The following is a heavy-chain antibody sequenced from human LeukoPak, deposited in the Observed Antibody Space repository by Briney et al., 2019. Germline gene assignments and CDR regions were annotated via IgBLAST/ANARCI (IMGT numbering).Heavy chain of an antibody. CDR2: ISGSSSSGRT. CDR1: GFTFSIND. J-gene: IGHJ4*02. Sequence: RSGGSLRLSCAASGFTFSINDMSWVRQAPGRGVEWVSAISGSSSSGRTFYADSVKGRFTISRDNSKNTLYLQMNSLRAEDTAIYYCAKMRLELNYFDYWGQGTLVTVSS. CDR3: AKMRLELNYFDY. D-gene: IGHD1-7*01. V-gene: IGHV3-23*01.